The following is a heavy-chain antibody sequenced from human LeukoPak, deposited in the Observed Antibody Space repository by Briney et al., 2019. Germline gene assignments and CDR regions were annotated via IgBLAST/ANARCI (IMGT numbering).Heavy chain of an antibody. CDR3: AIEDVYGGNSDY. Sequence: PSETLSLTCTVSGGSISSYYWSWIRQPPGKGLEWIGYIYYSGSTNYNPSLKSRVTISVDTSKNQFYLKLSSVTAADTAVYYCAIEDVYGGNSDYWGQGTLVTVSS. J-gene: IGHJ4*02. D-gene: IGHD4-23*01. V-gene: IGHV4-59*01. CDR2: IYYSGST. CDR1: GGSISSYY.